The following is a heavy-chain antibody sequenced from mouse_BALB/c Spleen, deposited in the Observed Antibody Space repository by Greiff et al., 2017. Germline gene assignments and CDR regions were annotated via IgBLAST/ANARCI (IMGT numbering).Heavy chain of an antibody. V-gene: IGHV2-3*01. Sequence: QVQLKESGPGLVAPSQSLSITCTASGFSLTSYGVSWVRQPPGKGLEWLGVIWDDGSTNYHSALISRLSIIKDNSKSQVFLQLSSLQTDDTATYYCARALRRRPMDYWGQGTSVTVSS. CDR2: IWDDGST. J-gene: IGHJ4*01. D-gene: IGHD2-12*01. CDR3: ARALRRRPMDY. CDR1: GFSLTSYG.